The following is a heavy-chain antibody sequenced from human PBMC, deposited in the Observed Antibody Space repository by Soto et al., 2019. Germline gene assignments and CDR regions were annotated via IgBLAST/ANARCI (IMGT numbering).Heavy chain of an antibody. Sequence: QVQLVESGGGVVQPGRSLRLSCAASGITFSSYGMHWVRQAPGKGLEWVAVISYEGSNKYYADSVKGRFTISRDNSKNTLYRQMNSLRAEDTAVYYGAKSPARTQRGAFDIWGQGTMVIVSS. V-gene: IGHV3-30*18. J-gene: IGHJ3*02. CDR2: ISYEGSNK. CDR1: GITFSSYG. CDR3: AKSPARTQRGAFDI.